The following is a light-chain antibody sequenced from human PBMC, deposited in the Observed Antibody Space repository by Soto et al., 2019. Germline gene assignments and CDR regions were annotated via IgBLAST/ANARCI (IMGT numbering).Light chain of an antibody. J-gene: IGKJ1*01. Sequence: IQMTQSPSSRSSSVVDRVTITCRASQSISTYLNWYQQKAGLAPKLLIYAASSLQSGVPSRFSGSGSGTDFTLTISSLQPEDFATYYCQQTYSTPPTFGQGTKVDIK. CDR1: QSISTY. CDR3: QQTYSTPPT. CDR2: AAS. V-gene: IGKV1-39*01.